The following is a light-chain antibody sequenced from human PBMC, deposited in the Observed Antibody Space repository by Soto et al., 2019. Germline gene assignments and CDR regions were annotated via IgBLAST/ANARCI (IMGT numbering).Light chain of an antibody. CDR3: QQRSNWPWT. CDR1: QRVSSY. V-gene: IGKV3-11*01. Sequence: EIVLTQSPATLSLSPGERATLSCRASQRVSSYLALYQQKPGQAPRLLIYDASNRATGIPARFSGSGSGTDFTLTISSLEPEDFAVYYCQQRSNWPWTFGQGTNVEIK. CDR2: DAS. J-gene: IGKJ1*01.